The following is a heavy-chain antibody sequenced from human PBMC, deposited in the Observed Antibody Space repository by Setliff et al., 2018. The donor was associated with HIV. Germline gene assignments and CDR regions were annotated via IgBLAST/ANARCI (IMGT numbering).Heavy chain of an antibody. CDR2: ISSDGNDK. CDR3: ARVTSDSSGYYWGYYFDY. CDR1: GFTFP. J-gene: IGHJ4*02. D-gene: IGHD3-22*01. V-gene: IGHV3-30*04. Sequence: GGSLRLSCVASGFTFPMHWLRQAPGKELEWVAVISSDGNDKYNADSVNGRFTISRDNSENTLYLQMNGLRSEDTAVYYCARVTSDSSGYYWGYYFDYWGQGTRVTVSS.